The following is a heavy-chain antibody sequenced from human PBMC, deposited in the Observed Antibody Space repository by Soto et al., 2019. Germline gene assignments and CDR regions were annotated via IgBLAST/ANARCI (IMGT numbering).Heavy chain of an antibody. J-gene: IGHJ6*02. Sequence: SETLSLTCAVSGGSISSSNWWSWVRQPPGKGLEWIGEIYHSGSTNYNPSLKSQVTISVDKSKNQFSLKLSSVTAADTAVYYCAAQNSSACRRDYYYGMDVWGQGTTVTVSS. V-gene: IGHV4-4*02. D-gene: IGHD6-19*01. CDR2: IYHSGST. CDR1: GGSISSSNW. CDR3: AAQNSSACRRDYYYGMDV.